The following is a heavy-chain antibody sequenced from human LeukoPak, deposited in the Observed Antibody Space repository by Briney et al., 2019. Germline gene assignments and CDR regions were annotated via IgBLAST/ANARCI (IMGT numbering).Heavy chain of an antibody. CDR1: GFTFSSYW. D-gene: IGHD6-6*01. CDR2: INTDGSSI. J-gene: IGHJ4*02. V-gene: IGHV3-74*01. CDR3: ARDREYSSSSRQCDY. Sequence: GGSLRLSCAASGFTFSSYWMHWVRQAPGKGLVWVSRINTDGSSISYADSVKGRFTISRDNAKNTLYLQMNSLRAEDTAVYYCARDREYSSSSRQCDYWGQGTLVTVSS.